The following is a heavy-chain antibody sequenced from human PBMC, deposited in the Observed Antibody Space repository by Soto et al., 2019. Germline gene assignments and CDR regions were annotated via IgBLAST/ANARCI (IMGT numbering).Heavy chain of an antibody. CDR1: GFTFSNYA. Sequence: PGGSLRLSCAASGFTFSNYAMSWVRQAPGKGLEWVSAIGGSGDWTYYADSVKGRFTISRDNSKNTLSLQMNSLRDEDTAVYYCARDQGYYDILTGYYGTRPDAFDIWGQGTMVTVS. J-gene: IGHJ3*02. D-gene: IGHD3-9*01. V-gene: IGHV3-23*01. CDR3: ARDQGYYDILTGYYGTRPDAFDI. CDR2: IGGSGDWT.